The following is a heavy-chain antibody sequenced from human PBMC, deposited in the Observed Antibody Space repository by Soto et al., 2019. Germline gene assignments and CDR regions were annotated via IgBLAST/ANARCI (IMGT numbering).Heavy chain of an antibody. CDR3: ARVRGNPLLGWFDP. CDR1: GGSISSGGYY. V-gene: IGHV4-31*03. CDR2: IYHSGTT. Sequence: QVQLQESGPGLVKPSQTLSLTCTVSGGSISSGGYYWSWIRQHPGKGLEWIGYIYHSGTTYYNPSLKTRVTISVDPSKNQFSLQLTSVTAADTAVYYCARVRGNPLLGWFDPWGQGTLVTVSS. J-gene: IGHJ5*02. D-gene: IGHD2-2*01.